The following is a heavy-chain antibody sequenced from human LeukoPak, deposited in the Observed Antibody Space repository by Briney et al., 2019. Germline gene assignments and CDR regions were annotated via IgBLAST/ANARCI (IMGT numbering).Heavy chain of an antibody. J-gene: IGHJ4*02. V-gene: IGHV3-13*01. CDR2: IGTAGDT. D-gene: IGHD7-27*01. CDR1: GFTFSRYD. CDR3: ARGHPGEDYFDY. Sequence: PGGSLRLSCAASGFTFSRYDMHWVRQATGKGLEWVSAIGTAGDTYYPGSVKGRFTISRENAKNSLYLQMNSLRAGDTAVYYCARGHPGEDYFDYWGQGTLVTVSS.